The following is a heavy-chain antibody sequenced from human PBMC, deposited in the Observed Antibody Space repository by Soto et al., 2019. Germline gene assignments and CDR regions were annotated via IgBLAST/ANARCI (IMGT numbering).Heavy chain of an antibody. CDR2: ISYDGSNK. D-gene: IGHD3-3*01. CDR1: GFTFSSYG. CDR3: AKVGELRFLEWLLYLDY. Sequence: QVQLVESGGGVVQPGRSLRLSCAASGFTFSSYGMHWVRQAPGKGLEWVAVISYDGSNKYYADSVKGRFNISRDNSKNTLYLQMNSLRAEDTAVYYCAKVGELRFLEWLLYLDYWGQGTLVTVSS. J-gene: IGHJ4*02. V-gene: IGHV3-30*18.